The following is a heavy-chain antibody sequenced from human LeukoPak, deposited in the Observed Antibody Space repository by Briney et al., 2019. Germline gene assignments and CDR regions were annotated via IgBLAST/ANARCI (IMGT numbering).Heavy chain of an antibody. CDR1: GDSVSSNSAA. J-gene: IGHJ5*02. CDR2: TYYRSKWYN. Sequence: SQTLSLTCVISGDSVSSNSAAWNWIRQSPSRGLEWLGRTYYRSKWYNDYAVSVKSRITINPDTSKNQFSLQLNSVTPEDTAVYYCARVAYYGSGSYYNPRWFDPWGQGTLVTVSS. CDR3: ARVAYYGSGSYYNPRWFDP. D-gene: IGHD3-10*01. V-gene: IGHV6-1*01.